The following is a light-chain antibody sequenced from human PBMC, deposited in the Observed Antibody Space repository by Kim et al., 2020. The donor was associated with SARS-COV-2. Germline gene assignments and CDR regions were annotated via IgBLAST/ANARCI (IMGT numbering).Light chain of an antibody. J-gene: IGLJ2*01. CDR1: KLGDKF. V-gene: IGLV3-1*01. Sequence: SYELTQPPSVSVSPGQTASITCSGDKLGDKFACWYQQKPGQSPVLVMYQDSKRPSGIPERFSGSNSGNTATLTISGTQAMDEADYYCQAWDSSFVVFGGGTQLTVL. CDR2: QDS. CDR3: QAWDSSFVV.